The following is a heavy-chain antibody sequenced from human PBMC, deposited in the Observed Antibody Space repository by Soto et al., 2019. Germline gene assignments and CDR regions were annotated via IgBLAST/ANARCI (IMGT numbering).Heavy chain of an antibody. CDR1: GASISYGGFS. D-gene: IGHD5-12*01. CDR3: ARGGGYDSFDY. Sequence: SETLSLTCTVSGASISYGGFSWSWIRQSPGKGLEWIGYISHLENTYLHPSFKSRLTMSIDRTRNQFSLKLSSVTTADMAVYYCARGGGYDSFDYWGQGVLVTVSS. V-gene: IGHV4-30-2*06. J-gene: IGHJ4*02. CDR2: ISHLENT.